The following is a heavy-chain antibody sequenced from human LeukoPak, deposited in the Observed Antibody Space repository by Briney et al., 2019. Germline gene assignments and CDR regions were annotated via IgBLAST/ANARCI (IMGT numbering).Heavy chain of an antibody. CDR3: ARAICTRGSCYSLVTFDM. V-gene: IGHV3-48*03. CDR2: ISGSGNTQ. CDR1: GFSFSVYE. J-gene: IGHJ3*02. D-gene: IGHD2-15*01. Sequence: GGSLRLSRAASGFSFSVYEMVWVRQAPGMGLEWTSYISGSGNTQYHFHSVKGRFSISRDNAKNSLYLQMNSLRAEDTAIYYCARAICTRGSCYSLVTFDMWGQGAMVTVSS.